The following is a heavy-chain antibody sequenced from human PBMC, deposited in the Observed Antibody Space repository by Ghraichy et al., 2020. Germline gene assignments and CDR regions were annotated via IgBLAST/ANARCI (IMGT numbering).Heavy chain of an antibody. CDR1: GGSISSSSYY. Sequence: SETLSLTCTVSGGSISSSSYYWGWIHQPPGKGLEWIGSIYYSGSTYYNPSLKSRVTISVDTSKNQFSLKLSSVTAADTAVYYCASQSWGLPDAFDIWGQGTMVTVSS. J-gene: IGHJ3*02. D-gene: IGHD3-16*01. CDR3: ASQSWGLPDAFDI. CDR2: IYYSGST. V-gene: IGHV4-39*01.